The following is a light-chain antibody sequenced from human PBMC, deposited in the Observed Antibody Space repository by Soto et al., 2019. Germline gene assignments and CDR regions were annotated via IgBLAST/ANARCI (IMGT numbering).Light chain of an antibody. V-gene: IGKV3-20*01. CDR2: GAS. CDR3: QQYDSSPWT. Sequence: ESVLTQSPGTLSLSPGERATLSCRASQSVRSSFLAWYQLKPGQAPRLLIYGASSRATGIPDRFSGSGSGTDFTLTLSRLEPEDLAVYHCQQYDSSPWTFGQGTKVEIK. J-gene: IGKJ1*01. CDR1: QSVRSSF.